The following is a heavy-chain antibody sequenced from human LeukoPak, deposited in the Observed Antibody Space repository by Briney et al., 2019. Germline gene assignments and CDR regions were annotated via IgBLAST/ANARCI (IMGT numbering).Heavy chain of an antibody. Sequence: PSETLSLTCTVSGASISSYYWNWIRQSPGKGLEWIGRIYTSGSTNYNPSLKSRVTMSVDTSKNQFSLKLSSVTAADTAVYYCARVYCSSTSCSPEGYFDYWGQGTLVTVSS. CDR3: ARVYCSSTSCSPEGYFDY. V-gene: IGHV4-4*07. D-gene: IGHD2-2*01. J-gene: IGHJ4*02. CDR2: IYTSGST. CDR1: GASISSYY.